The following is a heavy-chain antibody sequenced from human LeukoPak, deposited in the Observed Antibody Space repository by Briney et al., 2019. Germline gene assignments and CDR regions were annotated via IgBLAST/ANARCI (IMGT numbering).Heavy chain of an antibody. Sequence: GAPLNTSYKASGYSFTSYLIGWVRQMLGKGLEWTGIIYPGDSDTSYSTSFQGEVTTLADDKTSTTHLQWRSLKASDTAMFYCARGPAARPGGMDVWGKGTTVTVSS. V-gene: IGHV5-51*03. D-gene: IGHD2-2*02. CDR3: ARGPAARPGGMDV. CDR1: GYSFTSYL. CDR2: IYPGDSDT. J-gene: IGHJ6*04.